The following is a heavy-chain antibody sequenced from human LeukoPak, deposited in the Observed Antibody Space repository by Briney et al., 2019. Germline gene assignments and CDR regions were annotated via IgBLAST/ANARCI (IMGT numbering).Heavy chain of an antibody. V-gene: IGHV3-74*01. Sequence: PGGSLRLSCAASGFTFSSHLMHWVRQAPGKGLVWVSRISSDGTYTNYADSVRGRFTISRDNAKNTLYLQMNSLRAEDTAVYYCARDLPDVLTGYSDLAFDIWGQGTMVTVSS. CDR3: ARDLPDVLTGYSDLAFDI. CDR2: ISSDGTYT. J-gene: IGHJ3*02. CDR1: GFTFSSHL. D-gene: IGHD3-9*01.